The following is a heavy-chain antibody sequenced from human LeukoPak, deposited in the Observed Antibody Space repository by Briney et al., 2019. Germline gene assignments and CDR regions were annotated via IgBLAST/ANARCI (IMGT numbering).Heavy chain of an antibody. CDR3: ARGELLYHY. V-gene: IGHV4-34*01. Sequence: SSETLSLTCAVYGGSFSGYYWSWIRQPPGKGLEWIGEINHSGSTNYNPSLKSRITMSVDTSKNQFSLKLSSVTAADTAVYYCARGELLYHYWGQGALVTVSS. CDR1: GGSFSGYY. CDR2: INHSGST. J-gene: IGHJ4*02. D-gene: IGHD2-15*01.